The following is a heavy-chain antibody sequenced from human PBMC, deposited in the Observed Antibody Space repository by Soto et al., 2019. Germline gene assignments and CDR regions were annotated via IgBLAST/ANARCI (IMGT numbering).Heavy chain of an antibody. CDR3: ARDQGYSSSWSNLYYYYYGMDV. V-gene: IGHV3-33*01. Sequence: GGSLRLSCAASGFTFSSYGMHWVRQAPGKGLEWVAVIWYDGSNKYYADSVKGRFTISRDNSKNTLYLQMNSLRAEDTAVYYCARDQGYSSSWSNLYYYYYGMDVWGQGTTVTVSS. CDR2: IWYDGSNK. J-gene: IGHJ6*02. CDR1: GFTFSSYG. D-gene: IGHD6-13*01.